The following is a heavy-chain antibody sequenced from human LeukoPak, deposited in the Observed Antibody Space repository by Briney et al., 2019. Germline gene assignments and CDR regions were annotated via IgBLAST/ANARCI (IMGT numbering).Heavy chain of an antibody. CDR3: ARERPLAAARSFDI. CDR2: INPNSGGT. Sequence: SSVKVSCKASGYTFTGYYMHWVRQAPGQGLEWMGWINPNSGGTNYAQKFQGRVTMTRDTSISTAYMELSRLRSDDTAVYYCARERPLAAARSFDIWGQGKIGTVSS. D-gene: IGHD6-13*01. J-gene: IGHJ3*02. V-gene: IGHV1-2*02. CDR1: GYTFTGYY.